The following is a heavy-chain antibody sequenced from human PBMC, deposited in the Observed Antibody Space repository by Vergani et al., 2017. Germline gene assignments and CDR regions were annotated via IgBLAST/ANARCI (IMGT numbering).Heavy chain of an antibody. D-gene: IGHD4-17*01. CDR1: GYTFPDHY. J-gene: IGHJ6*02. V-gene: IGHV1-69-2*01. Sequence: VPLVQSGAEVKKPGATMKISCKVSGYTFPDHYLHWVKQAPGKGLEWMGLVDPEDGETIYAEKFKGRVTIAADTSTDTAHLELSSLRSEDTAVYYCATPQTVTTGGMEVWGQGTTVIVS. CDR2: VDPEDGET. CDR3: ATPQTVTTGGMEV.